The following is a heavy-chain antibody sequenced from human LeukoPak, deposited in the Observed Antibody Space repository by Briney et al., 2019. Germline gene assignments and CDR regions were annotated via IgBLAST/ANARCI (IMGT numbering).Heavy chain of an antibody. J-gene: IGHJ4*02. D-gene: IGHD3-10*01. CDR2: ISPSGGST. CDR1: GFTFSSCA. CDR3: AKPVYYYGSGSSSFDY. Sequence: GGSLRLSCAASGFTFSSCAMTWVRQAPGKGLEWVTTISPSGGSTYYADSVKGRFTISRDNSKNTLYLQMNSLRAEDTAVYYCAKPVYYYGSGSSSFDYWGQGTLVTVSS. V-gene: IGHV3-23*01.